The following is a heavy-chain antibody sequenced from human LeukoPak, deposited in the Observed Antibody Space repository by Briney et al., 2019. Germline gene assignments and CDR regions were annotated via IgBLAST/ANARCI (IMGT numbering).Heavy chain of an antibody. Sequence: GGSLRLSCAASGFTFSSYEVNWVRQAPGKGLEWVSYISSSGSTIYYADSVKGRFTISRDNAKNSLYLQMNSLRAEDTAVYYCARTSGWYRADDYWGQGTLVTVSS. V-gene: IGHV3-48*03. D-gene: IGHD6-19*01. CDR3: ARTSGWYRADDY. CDR2: ISSSGSTI. J-gene: IGHJ4*02. CDR1: GFTFSSYE.